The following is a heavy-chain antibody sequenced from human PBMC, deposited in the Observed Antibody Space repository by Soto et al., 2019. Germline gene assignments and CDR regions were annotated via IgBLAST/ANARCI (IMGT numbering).Heavy chain of an antibody. CDR3: ARDHHRYSGYYDVDY. Sequence: QVQLVESGGGLVKPGGSLRLSCAASGFTFSDYYMSWIRQAPGKGLEWVSYISSSSSYTNYADSVKGRFTITRDNAKNSLYLQMISLRAEDTALYYCARDHHRYSGYYDVDYWGQGTLVTVSS. J-gene: IGHJ4*02. D-gene: IGHD5-12*01. V-gene: IGHV3-11*05. CDR2: ISSSSSYT. CDR1: GFTFSDYY.